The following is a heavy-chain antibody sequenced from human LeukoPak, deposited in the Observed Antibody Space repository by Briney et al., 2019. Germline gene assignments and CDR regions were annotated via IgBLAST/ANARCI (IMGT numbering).Heavy chain of an antibody. D-gene: IGHD1-26*01. CDR3: ARGGVNAFDY. V-gene: IGHV4-59*12. CDR2: IYYTGNT. CDR1: GGSISNYY. Sequence: SETLSLTCTVSGGSISNYYWNWIRQPPGKGLEWIGYIYYTGNTNYNPSLKSRVTISVDTSKNQFSLKLSSVTAADTAVYYCARGGVNAFDYWGQGTLVTVSS. J-gene: IGHJ4*02.